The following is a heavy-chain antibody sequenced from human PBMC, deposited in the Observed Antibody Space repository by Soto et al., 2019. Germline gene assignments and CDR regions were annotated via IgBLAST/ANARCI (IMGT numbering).Heavy chain of an antibody. CDR1: GFTFSNAW. Sequence: GVSLRLSCAASGFTFSNAWMSWVRQAPGKGLEWVGRIKSKTDGATTDYAAPVKGRFTISRDDSKNTLFLQMNSLKTEDTAVYYCIRYCHARYFDYWGQGVLVTVSS. D-gene: IGHD2-2*01. CDR3: IRYCHARYFDY. V-gene: IGHV3-15*01. J-gene: IGHJ4*02. CDR2: IKSKTDGATT.